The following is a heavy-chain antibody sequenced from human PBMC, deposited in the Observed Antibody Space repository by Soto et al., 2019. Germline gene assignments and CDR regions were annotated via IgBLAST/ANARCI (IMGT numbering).Heavy chain of an antibody. CDR1: GFTVSSNY. CDR3: ASTTDCSGGSCTRGGAFDI. Sequence: EVQLVESGGGLIQPGGSLRLSCAASGFTVSSNYMSWVRQAPGKGLEWVSVIYSGGSTYYADSVKGRFTISRDNSKNTLYLQLNSLRAEDTAVYYCASTTDCSGGSCTRGGAFDIWGQGTMVTVSS. D-gene: IGHD2-15*01. V-gene: IGHV3-53*01. J-gene: IGHJ3*02. CDR2: IYSGGST.